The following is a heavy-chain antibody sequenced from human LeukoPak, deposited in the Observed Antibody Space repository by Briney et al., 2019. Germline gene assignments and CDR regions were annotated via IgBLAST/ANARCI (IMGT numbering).Heavy chain of an antibody. V-gene: IGHV3-30-3*01. D-gene: IGHD6-19*01. J-gene: IGHJ4*02. CDR3: AKDLLMGSGWTFDY. Sequence: GGSLRLSCAVSGFTFSNYAIPWVRQAPGKGLEWVAFISYDGIIKYYADSVKGRFTISRDNSKNTLYLQMNSLRAEDTAVYYCAKDLLMGSGWTFDYWGQGTLVTVSS. CDR1: GFTFSNYA. CDR2: ISYDGIIK.